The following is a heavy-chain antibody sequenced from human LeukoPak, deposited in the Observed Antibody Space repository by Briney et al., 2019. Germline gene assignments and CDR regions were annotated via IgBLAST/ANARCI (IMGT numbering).Heavy chain of an antibody. CDR1: GFTFNNYW. CDR3: ARLGSIAAAGTPDY. J-gene: IGHJ4*02. Sequence: GGSLRLTCAASGFTFNNYWMHWVRQAPGKGLVCVSRVSSDGRSTTSADSVKGRFSISRDNAKNTVYLQMTGLRSEDTAVYYCARLGSIAAAGTPDYWGQGTLITVSS. D-gene: IGHD6-13*01. CDR2: VSSDGRST. V-gene: IGHV3-74*03.